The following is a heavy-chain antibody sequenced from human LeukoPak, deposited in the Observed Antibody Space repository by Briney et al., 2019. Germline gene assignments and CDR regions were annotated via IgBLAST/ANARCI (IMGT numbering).Heavy chain of an antibody. D-gene: IGHD6-19*01. V-gene: IGHV3-33*07. Sequence: GGSLRLSCAPSVFTVVTFGMLWFRQAPGKGLECVEIIWMDGSQTYYGESVTGRFTISKDVSKNTVYLQMNSLRVEDTAVYYCARASGYGRGWPSEYWGQGTQVTVAS. CDR1: VFTVVTFG. CDR3: ARASGYGRGWPSEY. J-gene: IGHJ4*02. CDR2: IWMDGSQT.